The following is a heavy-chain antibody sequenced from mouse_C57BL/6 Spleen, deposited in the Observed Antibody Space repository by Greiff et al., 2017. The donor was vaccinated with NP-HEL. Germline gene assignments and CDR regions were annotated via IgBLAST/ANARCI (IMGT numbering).Heavy chain of an antibody. Sequence: EVMLVESGGGLVQPKGSLKLSCAASGFSFNTYAMNWVRQAPGKGLEWVASIRSKSNNYATYYADSVKDRFTISRDDSESMLYLQMNNLKTEDTAMYYCVRHSNYAMDYWGQGTSVTVSS. V-gene: IGHV10-1*01. J-gene: IGHJ4*01. CDR1: GFSFNTYA. CDR2: IRSKSNNYAT. CDR3: VRHSNYAMDY.